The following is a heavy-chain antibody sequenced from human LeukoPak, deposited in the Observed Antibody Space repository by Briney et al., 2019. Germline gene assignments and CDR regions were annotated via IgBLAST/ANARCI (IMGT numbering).Heavy chain of an antibody. Sequence: PSETLSLTCTVSGGSISTYYWNWIRQPAGKGLEWIGRIYTSGSTNYNPSLKSRVTMSVDTSKNQFSLKLSSVTAADTAVYYCARGHRYSSSSPYGMDVWGQGTTVTVSS. D-gene: IGHD6-6*01. V-gene: IGHV4-4*07. CDR2: IYTSGST. CDR3: ARGHRYSSSSPYGMDV. CDR1: GGSISTYY. J-gene: IGHJ6*02.